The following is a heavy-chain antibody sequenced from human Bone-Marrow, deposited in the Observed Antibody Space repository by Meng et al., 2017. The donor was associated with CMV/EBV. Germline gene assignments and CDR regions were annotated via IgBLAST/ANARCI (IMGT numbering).Heavy chain of an antibody. CDR3: AMLEYSSSFYYYGMDV. Sequence: GSLRLSCAVYGGSFSGYYWSWIRQPPGKRLEWIGEINHSGSTDYNPSLKSRVTISVDTSKNQLSLKLSSVTAADTAVFYCAMLEYSSSFYYYGMDVWGQGTTVTVSS. J-gene: IGHJ6*01. D-gene: IGHD6-6*01. V-gene: IGHV4-34*01. CDR2: INHSGST. CDR1: GGSFSGYY.